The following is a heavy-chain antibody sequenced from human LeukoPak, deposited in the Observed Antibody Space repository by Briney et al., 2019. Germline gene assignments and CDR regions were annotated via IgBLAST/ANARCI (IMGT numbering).Heavy chain of an antibody. CDR1: GYTFTGYY. J-gene: IGHJ4*02. D-gene: IGHD3-22*01. CDR2: INPDSGGT. CDR3: ARVDDRGHYYDSSGPRKLFDY. Sequence: ASVKVSCKASGYTFTGYYMHWVRQAPGQGLERVGWINPDSGGTNYAQKFQGRVTMTRDTSIRTAYMELSRLRSDDTAVYYCARVDDRGHYYDSSGPRKLFDYWGQGTLVTVSS. V-gene: IGHV1-2*02.